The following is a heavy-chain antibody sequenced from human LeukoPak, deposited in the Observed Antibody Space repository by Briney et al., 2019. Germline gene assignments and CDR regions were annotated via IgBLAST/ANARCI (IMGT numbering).Heavy chain of an antibody. V-gene: IGHV1-2*02. J-gene: IGHJ3*02. CDR3: ATSTKYSSTWGAFDI. D-gene: IGHD6-13*01. Sequence: ASVKVSRTASVYTSTSYVINWVRQATGQGVEWVGGMSPKGGGSYYAQKFRGRVTMTSDTSISTAYMELSRLTSDDTAVYYCATSTKYSSTWGAFDIWGQGTMVTVSS. CDR2: MSPKGGGS. CDR1: VYTSTSYV.